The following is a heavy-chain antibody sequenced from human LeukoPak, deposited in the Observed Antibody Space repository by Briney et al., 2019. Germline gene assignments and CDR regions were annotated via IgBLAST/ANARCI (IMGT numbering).Heavy chain of an antibody. J-gene: IGHJ4*02. CDR3: ARGPQSTVVVVAANFDY. V-gene: IGHV1-18*01. CDR1: GYTFTSYG. CDR2: ISAYNGNT. Sequence: ASVKVSCKASGYTFTSYGISWVRQAPGQGLEWMGWISAYNGNTNYAQKLQGRVTMTTDTSTSTAYMELRSLRSDDTAVYYCARGPQSTVVVVAANFDYWGQGTLVTVSS. D-gene: IGHD2-15*01.